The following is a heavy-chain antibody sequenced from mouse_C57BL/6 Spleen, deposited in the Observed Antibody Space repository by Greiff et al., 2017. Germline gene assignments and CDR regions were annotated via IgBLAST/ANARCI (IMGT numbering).Heavy chain of an antibody. V-gene: IGHV14-4*01. D-gene: IGHD4-1*01. CDR1: GFNIKDDY. Sequence: EVKLQESGAELVRPGASVKLSCTASGFNIKDDYMHWVKQRPEQGLEGIGWIDPENGDTEYASKFQGKATITADTSSNTAYLQLSSLTSEDTAVYYCTTNWDVRDYWGQGTTLTVSS. CDR3: TTNWDVRDY. J-gene: IGHJ2*01. CDR2: IDPENGDT.